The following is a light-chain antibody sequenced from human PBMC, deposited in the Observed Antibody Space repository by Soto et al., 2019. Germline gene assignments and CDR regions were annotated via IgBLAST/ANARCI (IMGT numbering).Light chain of an antibody. CDR2: DVS. Sequence: QSALTQPPSVSGSPGQSVAISCTGTSSDVGGSNGVSWYQQPPGTAPKLMIYDVSNRPSGVPDRFSGSKSGNTASLTTSGLQAEDEGDYYCSSYTSSSTYVFGTGTKLTVL. CDR3: SSYTSSSTYV. V-gene: IGLV2-18*03. J-gene: IGLJ1*01. CDR1: SSDVGGSNG.